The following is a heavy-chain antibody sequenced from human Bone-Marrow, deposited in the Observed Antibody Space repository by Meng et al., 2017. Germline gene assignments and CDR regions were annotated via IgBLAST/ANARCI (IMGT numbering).Heavy chain of an antibody. V-gene: IGHV1-69*01. Sequence: QVQLVQSGQERKKLGCAGKVSCEASGGTFSRYAISWVRQAHGQGLEWMGGIIPIFSTANYAQKFKGRVTITADESTSTAYMELSSLRSEDTAVYYCARGDYGSGGQGDDYWGQGTLVTVSS. J-gene: IGHJ4*02. CDR1: GGTFSRYA. D-gene: IGHD3-10*01. CDR2: IIPIFSTA. CDR3: ARGDYGSGGQGDDY.